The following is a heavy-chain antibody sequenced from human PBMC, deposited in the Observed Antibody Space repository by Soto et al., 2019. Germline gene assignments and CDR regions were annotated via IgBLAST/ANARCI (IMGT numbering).Heavy chain of an antibody. CDR3: ARHPGYSRTPRFYCDS. D-gene: IGHD5-12*01. Sequence: QLQLQESGPGLVKPSETLSLTCSVSGGSISSTGYSWGWIRQPPGKGLEWIGNVFYSGRTDYNPSLTSRVTVSVDASKNKCSLHLISVTAADTSVYYCARHPGYSRTPRFYCDSCSQETLVTVSS. J-gene: IGHJ4*02. CDR2: VFYSGRT. V-gene: IGHV4-39*01. CDR1: GGSISSTGYS.